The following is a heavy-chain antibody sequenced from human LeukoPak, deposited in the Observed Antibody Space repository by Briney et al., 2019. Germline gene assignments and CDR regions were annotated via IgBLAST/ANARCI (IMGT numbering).Heavy chain of an antibody. CDR2: ISSGSSYI. J-gene: IGHJ4*02. Sequence: PGGSLRLSCAASGFTFSSYSMNWVRQAPGKGLEWVSSISSGSSYIYYADSVKGRFTISRDNAKNSLYLQMNSLRAEDTAVYYCARDRGSRDIVVVPAAIDYWGQGTLVTVSS. V-gene: IGHV3-21*01. CDR3: ARDRGSRDIVVVPAAIDY. CDR1: GFTFSSYS. D-gene: IGHD2-2*01.